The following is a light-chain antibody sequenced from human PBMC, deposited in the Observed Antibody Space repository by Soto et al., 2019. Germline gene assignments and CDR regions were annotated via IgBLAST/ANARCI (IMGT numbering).Light chain of an antibody. CDR3: HQYNSYSST. V-gene: IGKV1-5*01. J-gene: IGKJ5*01. CDR1: QSSSSW. Sequence: IRLPQSPSSLSASVGDRVTITCRASQSSSSWLAWYQQKPGKAPKLLIYDASSLESGVPSRFSGSGSETEFTLTISSLQHDDFATYYYHQYNSYSSTFGQGTRLEIK. CDR2: DAS.